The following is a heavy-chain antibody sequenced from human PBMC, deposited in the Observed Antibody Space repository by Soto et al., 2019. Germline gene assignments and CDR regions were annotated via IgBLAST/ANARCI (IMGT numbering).Heavy chain of an antibody. CDR3: ARDGAGSGTLDY. J-gene: IGHJ4*02. Sequence: SETLSLTCTVSGGSISSGDYYWSWIRQPPGKGLEWIGYIYYSGSTYYNPSLKSRVTISVDTSKNQFSLKLSSVTAADTAVYYCARDGAGSGTLDYWGQGTLVTVSS. V-gene: IGHV4-30-4*01. CDR1: GGSISSGDYY. D-gene: IGHD3-10*01. CDR2: IYYSGST.